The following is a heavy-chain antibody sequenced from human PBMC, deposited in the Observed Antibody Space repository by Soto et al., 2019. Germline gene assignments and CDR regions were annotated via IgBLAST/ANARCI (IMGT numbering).Heavy chain of an antibody. V-gene: IGHV1-69*12. CDR1: GGTFSSYA. J-gene: IGHJ5*02. CDR2: IIPIFGTA. D-gene: IGHD3-22*01. CDR3: AGARGPSSGCHPCWVDP. Sequence: QVQLVQSGAEVKKPGSSVKVSCKASGGTFSSYAISWVRQAPGQGLEWMGEIIPIFGTANYAQKFQGRVTITADESTSTADMELSSRGPAETAVYYCAGARGPSSGCHPCWVDPWGQGPMVTVS.